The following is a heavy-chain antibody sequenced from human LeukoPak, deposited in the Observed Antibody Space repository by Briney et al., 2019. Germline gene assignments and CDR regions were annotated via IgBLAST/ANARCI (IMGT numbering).Heavy chain of an antibody. CDR3: AKDRGGPGAYYFDY. CDR2: ISYDGNNK. Sequence: GGSLRLSCVASRFNFRNHGMHWVRQAPGKGLEWVAVISYDGNNKYYADSVKGRFTVSRDKNTLYLQLNSLRPEDTAVYYCAKDRGGPGAYYFDYWGQGTLVTVSS. V-gene: IGHV3-30*18. D-gene: IGHD2-15*01. CDR1: RFNFRNHG. J-gene: IGHJ4*02.